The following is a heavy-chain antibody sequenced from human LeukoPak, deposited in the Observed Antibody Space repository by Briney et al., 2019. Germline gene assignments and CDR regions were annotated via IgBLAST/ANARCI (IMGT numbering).Heavy chain of an antibody. CDR1: GGSISSSSYY. CDR3: ATILGWYYYDSSRPLKY. CDR2: IYYSGST. D-gene: IGHD3-22*01. V-gene: IGHV4-39*07. Sequence: ASETLSLTCTVSGGSISSSSYYWGWIRQPPGKGLEWIGSIYYSGSTYYNPSLKSRVTISVDTSKNQFSLKLSSVTAADTAVYYCATILGWYYYDSSRPLKYWGQGTLVTVSS. J-gene: IGHJ4*02.